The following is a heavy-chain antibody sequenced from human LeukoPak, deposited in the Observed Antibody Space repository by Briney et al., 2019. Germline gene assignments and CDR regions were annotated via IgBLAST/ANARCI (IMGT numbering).Heavy chain of an antibody. CDR2: IYYSGST. V-gene: IGHV4-39*07. CDR3: ARSPINGFWSGSWFDP. J-gene: IGHJ5*02. D-gene: IGHD3-3*01. Sequence: SETLSLTCTVSGGSISSTSSYWGWNRQPPGKGLEWIACIYYSGSTNYNPSLRSRVTVSVDTSKNQFSLKLSSVTAADTAVYYFARSPINGFWSGSWFDPWGQGTLVTVSS. CDR1: GGSISSTSSY.